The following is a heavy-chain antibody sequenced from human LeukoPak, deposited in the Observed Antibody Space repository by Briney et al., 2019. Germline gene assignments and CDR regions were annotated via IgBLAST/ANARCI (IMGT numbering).Heavy chain of an antibody. CDR3: ARRDFDTLTGYHYYFDY. CDR2: MFYSGAT. Sequence: SETLSLTCTVSSGSLSSSTYYWGWVRQPPGKGLEWIASMFYSGATYYSPSLRSRLTVSVDTSKNQFSLKLTSVTAADTAVYYCARRDFDTLTGYHYYFDYWGQGTLVTVSS. CDR1: SGSLSSSTYY. D-gene: IGHD3-9*01. J-gene: IGHJ4*02. V-gene: IGHV4-39*01.